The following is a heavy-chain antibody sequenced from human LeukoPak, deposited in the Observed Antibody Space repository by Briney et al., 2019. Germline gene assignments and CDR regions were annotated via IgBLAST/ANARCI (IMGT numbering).Heavy chain of an antibody. Sequence: PSETLSLTCSISGGSISRSSYYWGWIRQPPGKGLEWIGSMFYSGSADYNPSLESRVTISVDTSKNQFSLKLSSVTAADTAVYYCARRTIPGRDWFDPWGQGTLVTVSS. CDR2: MFYSGSA. D-gene: IGHD3-3*01. J-gene: IGHJ5*02. CDR1: GGSISRSSYY. CDR3: ARRTIPGRDWFDP. V-gene: IGHV4-39*01.